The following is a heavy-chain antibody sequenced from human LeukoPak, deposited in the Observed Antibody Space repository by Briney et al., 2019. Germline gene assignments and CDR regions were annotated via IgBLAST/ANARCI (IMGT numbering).Heavy chain of an antibody. D-gene: IGHD3-22*01. CDR2: IYYSGST. V-gene: IGHV4-59*01. CDR3: ARRIGGYVDY. Sequence: SETLSLTCTVSGGSISSYYWSWLRQPPGKGLEWIGYIYYSGSTNYNPSLKSRVTISVDTSKNQFSLKLSSVTAADTAVYYCARRIGGYVDYWGQGTLVTVSS. J-gene: IGHJ4*02. CDR1: GGSISSYY.